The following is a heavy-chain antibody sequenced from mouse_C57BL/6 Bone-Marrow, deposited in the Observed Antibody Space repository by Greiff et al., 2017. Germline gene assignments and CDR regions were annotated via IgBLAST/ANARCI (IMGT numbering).Heavy chain of an antibody. D-gene: IGHD1-1*01. J-gene: IGHJ4*01. Sequence: QVQLKQPGAELVKPGASVKMSCKASGYTFTSYWITWVKQRPGQGLEWIGDIYPGSGSTNYNEKFKSKATLTVDTSSSTAYMQLSSLTSEDSAVYYCASPTVVAPYYYAMDYWGQGTSVTVSS. CDR1: GYTFTSYW. CDR3: ASPTVVAPYYYAMDY. V-gene: IGHV1-55*01. CDR2: IYPGSGST.